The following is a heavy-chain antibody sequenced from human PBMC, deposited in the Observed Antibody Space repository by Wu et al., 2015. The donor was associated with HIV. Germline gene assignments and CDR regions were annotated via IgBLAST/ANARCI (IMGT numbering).Heavy chain of an antibody. Sequence: QVQLVQSGAEVKKPGASVKVSCKASGYTFTDYYLHWVRQAPGQGLEWMGRIIPIFGTANYAQKFQGRVTITADESTSTAYMELSSLRSEDTAVYYCAREASDSSGYDFDYWGQGTLVTVSS. CDR2: IIPIFGTA. CDR3: AREASDSSGYDFDY. V-gene: IGHV1-69*18. CDR1: GYTFTDYY. D-gene: IGHD3-22*01. J-gene: IGHJ4*02.